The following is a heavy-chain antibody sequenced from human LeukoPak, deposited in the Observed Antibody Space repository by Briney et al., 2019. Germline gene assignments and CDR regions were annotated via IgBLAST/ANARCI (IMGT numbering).Heavy chain of an antibody. CDR2: ISPSGGST. J-gene: IGHJ4*02. V-gene: IGHV1-46*01. CDR3: ARLPTREAFDY. CDR1: GYTFTSYY. Sequence: ASVKVSCKASGYTFTSYYMHWVRQAPGQGLEWMGIISPSGGSTSYAQKFQGRVTMTRDTSTSTVYMELSSLRSDDTAVYYCARLPTREAFDYWGQGTLVTVSS.